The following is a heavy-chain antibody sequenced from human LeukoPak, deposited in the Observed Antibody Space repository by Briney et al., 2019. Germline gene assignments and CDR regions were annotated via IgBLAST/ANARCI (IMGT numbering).Heavy chain of an antibody. CDR2: VNWNGGST. V-gene: IGHV3-20*04. CDR1: GFSFDDYG. CDR3: VRARVTSIYYHDMDV. D-gene: IGHD4-17*01. J-gene: IGHJ6*02. Sequence: GESLSLSCAAFGFSFDDYGMSWVRQAPGKGLEWVSGVNWNGGSTGYVDSVKGRFTISRDNARNSLYLQMNSLRVEDTALYYCVRARVTSIYYHDMDVWGQGIMVTVSS.